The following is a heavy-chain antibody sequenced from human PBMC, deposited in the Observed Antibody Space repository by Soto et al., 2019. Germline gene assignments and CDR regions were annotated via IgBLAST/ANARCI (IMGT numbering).Heavy chain of an antibody. V-gene: IGHV4-31*03. CDR1: GGSISSGGYY. CDR3: AKSVGMLREVHFDY. J-gene: IGHJ4*02. Sequence: QVQLQESGPGLVKPSQTLSLTCTVSGGSISSGGYYWSWIRQHPGKGLEWIGYIYYSGSTYYNQSLKSRVTLSVDTYKTQFSLKLSAVTAAYTDAYYCAKSVGMLREVHFDYWGQGTLVTVSS. CDR2: IYYSGST. D-gene: IGHD3-10*01.